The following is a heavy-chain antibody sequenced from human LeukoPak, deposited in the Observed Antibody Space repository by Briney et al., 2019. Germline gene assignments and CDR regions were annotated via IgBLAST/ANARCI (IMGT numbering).Heavy chain of an antibody. Sequence: GGSLRLSCAASGFTFSSYAMHWVPQAPGKGLEWVAVISYDGSNKYYADSVKGRFTISRDNSKNTLYLQMNSLRAEDTAVYYCARGDWTVTTIIIRQWGQGTLVTVSS. CDR1: GFTFSSYA. CDR3: ARGDWTVTTIIIRQ. J-gene: IGHJ4*02. V-gene: IGHV3-30-3*01. D-gene: IGHD4-17*01. CDR2: ISYDGSNK.